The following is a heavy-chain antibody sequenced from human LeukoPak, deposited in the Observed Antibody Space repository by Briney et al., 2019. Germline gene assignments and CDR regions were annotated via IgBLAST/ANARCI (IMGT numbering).Heavy chain of an antibody. Sequence: SETLSLTCTVSGGSVSSGSYYWSWIRQPPGRGLEWIGYIYYSGSTNYNPSLKSRVTISVDTSKDQFSLKLTSVTAADTAVYYCARDRLAPRSGGGRDYYYGMDVWGQGTTVTVSS. D-gene: IGHD2-15*01. CDR2: IYYSGST. CDR3: ARDRLAPRSGGGRDYYYGMDV. J-gene: IGHJ6*02. CDR1: GGSVSSGSYY. V-gene: IGHV4-61*01.